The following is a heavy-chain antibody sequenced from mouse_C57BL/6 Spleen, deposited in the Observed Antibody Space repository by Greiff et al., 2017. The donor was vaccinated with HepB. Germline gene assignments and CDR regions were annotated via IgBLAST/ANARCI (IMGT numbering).Heavy chain of an antibody. CDR1: GYTFTSYG. CDR2: IYPRSGNT. CDR3: ARRDSNYSFDY. J-gene: IGHJ2*01. D-gene: IGHD2-5*01. Sequence: QVQLKQSGAELARPVASVKLSCKASGYTFTSYGISWVKQRTGQGLEWIGEIYPRSGNTYYNEKFKGKATLTADKSSSTAYMELRSLTSEDSAVYFCARRDSNYSFDYWGQGTTLTVSS. V-gene: IGHV1-81*01.